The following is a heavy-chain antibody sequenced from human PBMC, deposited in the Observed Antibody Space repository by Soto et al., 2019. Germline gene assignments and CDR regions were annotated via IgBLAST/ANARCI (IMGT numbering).Heavy chain of an antibody. D-gene: IGHD6-6*01. CDR2: IIPIFGTA. Sequence: PVKVSCKASGGTFSSYAISWVRQAPGQGLEWMGGIIPIFGTANYAQKFQGRGTITADESTSTADMELSSLRSECTAVYYWARSGISSNSHYYCYLLDVCSQGTTDTVSS. V-gene: IGHV1-69*13. CDR1: GGTFSSYA. CDR3: ARSGISSNSHYYCYLLDV. J-gene: IGHJ6*02.